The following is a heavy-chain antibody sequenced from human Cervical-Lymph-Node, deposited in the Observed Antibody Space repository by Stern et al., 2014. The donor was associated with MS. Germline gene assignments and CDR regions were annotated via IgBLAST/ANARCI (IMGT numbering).Heavy chain of an antibody. CDR2: IYYSGTA. J-gene: IGHJ6*02. V-gene: IGHV4-31*03. CDR3: ARDHFTTSLDV. CDR1: GGSISSDNYY. Sequence: VQLVESGPGLVKPSQTLSLTCTVSGGSISSDNYYWTWLRPHPGKGLEWIGHIYYSGTASYNPSLKNRVSITVDTSQNLFSLRLSSVTAADTAVYYCARDHFTTSLDVWGHGTTVTVS. D-gene: IGHD3-22*01.